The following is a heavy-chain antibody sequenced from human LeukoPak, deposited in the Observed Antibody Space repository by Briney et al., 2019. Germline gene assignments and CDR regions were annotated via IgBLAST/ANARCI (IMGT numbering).Heavy chain of an antibody. Sequence: GGSLRLSCAASGFTFSSYAMTWVRQAPGKGLEWVSSFTSMSRTNYYADSVKGRFTISRDNSKNTLYLQMNSLRAEDTAVYYCGVEYYYDSSGYSPFDSWGQGTLVTVSS. D-gene: IGHD3-22*01. V-gene: IGHV3-21*04. CDR1: GFTFSSYA. J-gene: IGHJ4*02. CDR3: GVEYYYDSSGYSPFDS. CDR2: FTSMSRTN.